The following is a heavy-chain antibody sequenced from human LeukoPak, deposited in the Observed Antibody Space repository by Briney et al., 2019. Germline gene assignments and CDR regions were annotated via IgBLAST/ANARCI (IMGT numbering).Heavy chain of an antibody. CDR3: ARLPYFDSSGRMYYFDY. J-gene: IGHJ4*02. CDR1: GVSISSYY. V-gene: IGHV4-59*01. CDR2: IFYSGST. D-gene: IGHD3-22*01. Sequence: SSETLSLTCTVSGVSISSYYWSWIRQPPGKGLEWIGYIFYSGSTNYNPSLKSRVTISVGTSKNQFSLKLSSVTAADTAVYCCARLPYFDSSGRMYYFDYWGQGTLVTVSS.